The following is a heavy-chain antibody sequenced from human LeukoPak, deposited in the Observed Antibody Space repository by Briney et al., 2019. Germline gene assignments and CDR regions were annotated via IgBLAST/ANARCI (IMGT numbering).Heavy chain of an antibody. CDR1: GFTFSNFG. D-gene: IGHD2-15*01. V-gene: IGHV3-23*01. Sequence: GGSLRLSCAASGFTFSNFGMSWVRQAPGKGLEWVSVISGSGGSTYYADSVKGRFTISRDNSKNTLYLQMNSLRAEDTAVYYCARDSGGRGWFDPWGQGTLVTVSS. CDR3: ARDSGGRGWFDP. J-gene: IGHJ5*02. CDR2: ISGSGGST.